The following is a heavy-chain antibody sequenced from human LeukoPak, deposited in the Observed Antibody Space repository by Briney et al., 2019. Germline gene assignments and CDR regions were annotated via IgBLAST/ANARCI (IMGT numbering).Heavy chain of an antibody. Sequence: PSETLSLXCAVYGGSFSGYYWSWIRQPPGKGLEWIGEINHSGSTNYNPSLKSRVTISVDTSKNQFSLKLSSVTAADTAVYYCARGVVTIFGVVSYYMDVWGKGTTVTVSS. CDR1: GGSFSGYY. CDR3: ARGVVTIFGVVSYYMDV. CDR2: INHSGST. D-gene: IGHD3-3*01. V-gene: IGHV4-34*01. J-gene: IGHJ6*03.